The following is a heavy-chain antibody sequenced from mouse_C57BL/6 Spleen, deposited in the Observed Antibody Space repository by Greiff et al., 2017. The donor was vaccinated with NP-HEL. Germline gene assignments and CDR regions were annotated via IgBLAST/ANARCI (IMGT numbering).Heavy chain of an antibody. CDR2: ISSGSSTI. D-gene: IGHD4-1*01. CDR1: GFTFNDYG. J-gene: IGHJ2*01. V-gene: IGHV5-17*01. CDR3: SELGYLDY. Sequence: DVKLVESGGGLVKPGGSLKLSCAASGFTFNDYGMHWVRQAPEKGLEWVAYISSGSSTIYYDDKVKGRFTISIDNAKNTLVLKMTSQRSEDTAMYYCSELGYLDYWGQVTTLTVSS.